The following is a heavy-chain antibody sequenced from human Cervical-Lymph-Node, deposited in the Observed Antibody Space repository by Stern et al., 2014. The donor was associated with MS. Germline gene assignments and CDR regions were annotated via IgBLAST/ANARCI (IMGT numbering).Heavy chain of an antibody. J-gene: IGHJ6*02. CDR3: ARIRGYSSSWYMYYYYGMDV. Sequence: QITLKESGPVLVKPTETLTLTCTVSGFSLSNARMGVSWIRQPPGKALEWLAHIFFNDEKSYSTSLKSRLTISKDTSKSQVVLTMTNMDPVDTATYYCARIRGYSSSWYMYYYYGMDVWGQGTTVTVSS. CDR2: IFFNDEK. V-gene: IGHV2-26*01. D-gene: IGHD6-13*01. CDR1: GFSLSNARMG.